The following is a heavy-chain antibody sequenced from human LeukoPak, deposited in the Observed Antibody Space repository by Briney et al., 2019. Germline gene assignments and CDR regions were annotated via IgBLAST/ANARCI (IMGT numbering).Heavy chain of an antibody. V-gene: IGHV1-69*01. J-gene: IGHJ4*02. D-gene: IGHD3-3*01. CDR2: TIPIFGTA. CDR3: ARGRFLESDSYYFDY. CDR1: GGTFSSYA. Sequence: SVKVSCKASGGTFSSYAISWVRQAPGQGLEWMGGTIPIFGTANYAQKFQGRVTITADESTSTAYMELSSLRSEDTAVYYCARGRFLESDSYYFDYWGQGTLVTVSS.